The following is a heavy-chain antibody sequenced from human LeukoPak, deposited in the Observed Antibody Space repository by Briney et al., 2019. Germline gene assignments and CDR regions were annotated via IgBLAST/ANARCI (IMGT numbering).Heavy chain of an antibody. V-gene: IGHV3-74*01. CDR3: ARDKTVSALRRDYMDV. CDR2: INLDGSTT. Sequence: PGGSLRLSCVASGFTFSNYWMHWVRQVPGKGLVWVSRINLDGSTTTYADSVKGRFTISRDNAKNTLYLQMNSLRAEDTALYYCARDKTVSALRRDYMDVWGTGTTVSVSS. CDR1: GFTFSNYW. D-gene: IGHD4-17*01. J-gene: IGHJ6*03.